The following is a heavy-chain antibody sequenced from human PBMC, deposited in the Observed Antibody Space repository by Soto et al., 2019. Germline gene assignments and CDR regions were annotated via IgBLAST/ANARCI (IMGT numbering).Heavy chain of an antibody. J-gene: IGHJ4*02. V-gene: IGHV1-18*01. Sequence: QVQLVQSGAEVKKPGASVKVSCKASGYTFTSYGISWVRQAPGQGLEWMGWISAYNGNTNYAQKLQGRVTMTTDTSTSTAYVALRSPRSDVTAGYSCARSTGDYGIYWGQGTLVTVSS. D-gene: IGHD4-17*01. CDR2: ISAYNGNT. CDR1: GYTFTSYG. CDR3: ARSTGDYGIY.